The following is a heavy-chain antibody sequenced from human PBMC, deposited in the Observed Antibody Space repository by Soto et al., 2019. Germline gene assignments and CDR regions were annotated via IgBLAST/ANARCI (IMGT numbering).Heavy chain of an antibody. CDR2: IYSTGNT. D-gene: IGHD6-13*01. CDR3: RRSSRYSTDV. V-gene: IGHV4-39*01. CDR1: GDSIRSSSY. Sequence: QLQLQESGPGLVKPSENLSLTCTVSGDSIRSSSYWGWIRQPPGKGLEWIGSIYSTGNTYYNPSLNSQVTISLDTSKNQFSLNVISVTAADTAVYYCRRSSRYSTDVWGQGTTVTVSS. J-gene: IGHJ6*02.